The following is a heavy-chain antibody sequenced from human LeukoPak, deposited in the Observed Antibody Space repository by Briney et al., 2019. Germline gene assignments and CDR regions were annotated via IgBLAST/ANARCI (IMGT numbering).Heavy chain of an antibody. CDR1: GFTFSSYA. CDR3: ARRSGFYFDY. J-gene: IGHJ4*02. CDR2: ISGSGGST. V-gene: IGHV3-23*01. D-gene: IGHD3-10*01. Sequence: PGGSLRLSCAASGFTFSSYAMSWVRQAPGKGLEWVSAISGSGGSTYYADSVKGRFTISRDNSKNTLYLQMDSLRAEDTALYYCARRSGFYFDYWGQGTLVTVSP.